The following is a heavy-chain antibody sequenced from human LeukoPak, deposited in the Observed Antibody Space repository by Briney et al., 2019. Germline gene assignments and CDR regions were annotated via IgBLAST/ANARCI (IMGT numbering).Heavy chain of an antibody. D-gene: IGHD3-10*01. V-gene: IGHV3-30*18. J-gene: IGHJ6*04. CDR2: ISYDGNKK. CDR1: GFMFSSPG. CDR3: AKDEFGEKNGMDV. Sequence: PGKSLRLSCAASGFMFSSPGMHWVRQAPGKGLEWVAVISYDGNKKYYADSVEGRFTISRDNPKNTLYLQMNSLRAEDTAVYYCAKDEFGEKNGMDVWGKGTTVTVSS.